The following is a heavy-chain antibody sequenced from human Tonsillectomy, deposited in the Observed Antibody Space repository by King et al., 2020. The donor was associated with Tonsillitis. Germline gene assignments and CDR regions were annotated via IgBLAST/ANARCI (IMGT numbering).Heavy chain of an antibody. Sequence: VQLQESGPGLVKPSQTLSLTCTVSGGSISSGGYYWSWIRQHPGKGLEWIGYIYYSGSTYYNSSLKSRVTISVDTSKNQFSLKLSSVTAADTAVYYCARDVCSGGSCYLNWFDPWGQGTLVTVSS. V-gene: IGHV4-31*03. CDR2: IYYSGST. CDR3: ARDVCSGGSCYLNWFDP. D-gene: IGHD2-15*01. CDR1: GGSISSGGYY. J-gene: IGHJ5*02.